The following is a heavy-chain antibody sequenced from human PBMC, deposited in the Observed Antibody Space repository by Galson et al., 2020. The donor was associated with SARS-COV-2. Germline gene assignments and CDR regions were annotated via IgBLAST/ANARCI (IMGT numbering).Heavy chain of an antibody. J-gene: IGHJ4*02. V-gene: IGHV4-61*09. CDR3: ARADASYGEVKLYFDY. CDR1: GGSISSGHYY. Sequence: SETLSLTCTVSGGSISSGHYYWTWVRQPAGKGLEWIGHMFTSGRTSYNPSLKSRVSISVDTAKNRFSLKLTSVTAADTAVYYCARADASYGEVKLYFDYWGQGALVTVSS. D-gene: IGHD1-26*01. CDR2: MFTSGRT.